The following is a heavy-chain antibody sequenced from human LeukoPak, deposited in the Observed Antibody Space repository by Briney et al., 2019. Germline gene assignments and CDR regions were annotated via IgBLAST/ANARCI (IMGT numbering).Heavy chain of an antibody. J-gene: IGHJ5*02. V-gene: IGHV3-23*01. CDR2: ISGSGGST. CDR3: AKDDGVVVVPAAHGDNWFDP. CDR1: GFTFSSYA. Sequence: GGSLRLSCAASGFTFSSYAMSWVRQAPGKGLEWVSAISGSGGSTYYADSVKGRFTISRDNSKNTLYLQMNSLRAEDTAVYYCAKDDGVVVVPAAHGDNWFDPWGQGTLVTVSS. D-gene: IGHD2-2*01.